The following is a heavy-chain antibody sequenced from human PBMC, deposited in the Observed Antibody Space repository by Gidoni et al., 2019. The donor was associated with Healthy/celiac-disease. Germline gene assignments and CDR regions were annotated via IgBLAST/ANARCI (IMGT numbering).Heavy chain of an antibody. CDR2: ISSSSSYI. D-gene: IGHD3-3*01. V-gene: IGHV3-21*01. J-gene: IGHJ5*02. CDR3: ARDITIFGVVMP. CDR1: GFTFSSYS. Sequence: EVQLVESGGGLVKPGGSLRLSCAASGFTFSSYSMNWVRQAPGKGLEWVSSISSSSSYIYYADSVKGRFTISRDNAKNSLYLQMNSLRAEDTAVYYCARDITIFGVVMPWGQGTLVTVSP.